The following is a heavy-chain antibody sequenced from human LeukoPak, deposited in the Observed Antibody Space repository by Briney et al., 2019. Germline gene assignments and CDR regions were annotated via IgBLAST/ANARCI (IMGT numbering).Heavy chain of an antibody. J-gene: IGHJ3*02. CDR3: ASQLVGATEGAFDI. V-gene: IGHV1-2*02. D-gene: IGHD1-26*01. CDR2: INPNSGGT. Sequence: ASVKVSCKASGYTFTGYYMHWVRQAPGQGLEWMGWINPNSGGTNYAQKFQGRVTMTRDTSISTAYMELSRLRSDDTAVYYCASQLVGATEGAFDIWGQGTMVTVSS. CDR1: GYTFTGYY.